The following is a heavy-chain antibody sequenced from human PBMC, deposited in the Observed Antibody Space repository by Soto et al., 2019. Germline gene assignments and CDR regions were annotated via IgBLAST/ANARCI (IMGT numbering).Heavy chain of an antibody. Sequence: GGSLRLSCVVSGFTFINAWMNWVRQAPGKGLEWVGRIKSKIDGGTTDYAAPVKGRFTISRDESKNTLYLQMNSLKTEDTAVYYCTTVYSPYYFDYWGQGTLLTVSS. CDR1: GFTFINAW. V-gene: IGHV3-15*07. J-gene: IGHJ4*02. D-gene: IGHD2-15*01. CDR2: IKSKIDGGTT. CDR3: TTVYSPYYFDY.